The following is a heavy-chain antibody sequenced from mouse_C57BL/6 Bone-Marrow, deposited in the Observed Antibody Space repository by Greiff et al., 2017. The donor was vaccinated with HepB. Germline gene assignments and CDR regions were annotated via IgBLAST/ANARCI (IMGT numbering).Heavy chain of an antibody. CDR3: TRPTAQATHYAMDY. V-gene: IGHV5S21*01. J-gene: IGHJ4*01. Sequence: EVMLVESGEGLVKPGGSLKLSCAASGFTFSSYAMSWVRQTPEKRLEWVAYISSGGDYIYYADTVKGRFTISRDNARNTLYLQMSSLKSEDTAMYYCTRPTAQATHYAMDYWGQGTSVTVSS. CDR2: ISSGGDYI. CDR1: GFTFSSYA. D-gene: IGHD3-2*02.